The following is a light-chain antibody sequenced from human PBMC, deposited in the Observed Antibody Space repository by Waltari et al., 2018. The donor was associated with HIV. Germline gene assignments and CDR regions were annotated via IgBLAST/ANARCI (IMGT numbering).Light chain of an antibody. Sequence: DIQLTQSPSFLSASVGDRVTITCRASQGISSYLAWYQQKPGKAPTLLIYPASTLQSGVPSRFSGSGSGTEFTLTISSLQPEDFATYYCQQLNSFPLTFGGGTKVEIK. CDR1: QGISSY. CDR2: PAS. V-gene: IGKV1-9*01. J-gene: IGKJ4*01. CDR3: QQLNSFPLT.